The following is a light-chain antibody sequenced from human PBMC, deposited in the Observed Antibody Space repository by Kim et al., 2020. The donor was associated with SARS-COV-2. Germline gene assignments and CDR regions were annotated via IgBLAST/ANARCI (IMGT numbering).Light chain of an antibody. V-gene: IGKV3-20*01. CDR1: RKVSSAY. CDR2: GAS. CDR3: QQYSSSPPLLV. J-gene: IGKJ2*01. Sequence: PGERGTPPGRAGRKVSSAYLAWYQLGPGQAPRLLISGASSRASGIPDRFSGSGSGTDFTLAISRLEPEDCAVYVCQQYSSSPPLLVFGQGTKLEI.